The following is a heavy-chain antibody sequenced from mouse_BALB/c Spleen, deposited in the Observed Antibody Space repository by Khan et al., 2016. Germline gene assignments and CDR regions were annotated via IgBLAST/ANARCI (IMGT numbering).Heavy chain of an antibody. V-gene: IGHV1-9*01. CDR1: GYTFSSYW. CDR3: ARWHYYGSRSPFAY. CDR2: ILPGSGNT. J-gene: IGHJ3*01. D-gene: IGHD1-1*01. Sequence: QVQLKQSGAELMKPGASVKISCKATGYTFSSYWIEWVKQRPGHGLEWIGEILPGSGNTNYNEKFKGKATVTADTSSNTAYMQLSSLTSEDSAVYCCARWHYYGSRSPFAYWGQGTLVTVSA.